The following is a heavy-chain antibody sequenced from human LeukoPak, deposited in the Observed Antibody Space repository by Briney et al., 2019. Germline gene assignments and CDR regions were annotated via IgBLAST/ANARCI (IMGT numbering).Heavy chain of an antibody. J-gene: IGHJ4*01. CDR2: ISGNSRYI. V-gene: IGHV3-21*01. Sequence: GGSLRLSCGASGFNFSSYSMNWLRLTPGKGLEWVSSISGNSRYIYYGDSVKGRFTVSRDNAKNSLFLQMNSLRAEDTAVYFCARDRYGAGSYSEYWGQGTQVTVSS. CDR3: ARDRYGAGSYSEY. CDR1: GFNFSSYS. D-gene: IGHD3-10*01.